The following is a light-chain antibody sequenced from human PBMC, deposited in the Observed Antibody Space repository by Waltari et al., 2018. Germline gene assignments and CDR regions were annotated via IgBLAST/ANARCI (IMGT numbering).Light chain of an antibody. Sequence: QSALTQPASVSGSPGQSITISCTGTSSDVGRYNLVSWYQQHPGKAPKLMIYEVSKRPSGVSNRFSGSKSGNTASLTISVLQAEDEADYYCCSYAGSSTFYVFGTGTKVTVL. CDR3: CSYAGSSTFYV. CDR2: EVS. CDR1: SSDVGRYNL. V-gene: IGLV2-23*02. J-gene: IGLJ1*01.